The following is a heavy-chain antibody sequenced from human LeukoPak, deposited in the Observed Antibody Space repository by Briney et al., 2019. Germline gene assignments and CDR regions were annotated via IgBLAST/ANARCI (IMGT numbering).Heavy chain of an antibody. J-gene: IGHJ4*02. CDR2: IIPIFGTA. D-gene: IGHD3-22*01. Sequence: SVKVSCKASGGTFSSYAISWVRQAPGQGLEWMGRIIPIFGTANYAQKFQGRATITTDESTSTAYMELSSLRSEDTAVYYCARDQYDSSGYYYYWGQGTLVTVSS. V-gene: IGHV1-69*05. CDR3: ARDQYDSSGYYYY. CDR1: GGTFSSYA.